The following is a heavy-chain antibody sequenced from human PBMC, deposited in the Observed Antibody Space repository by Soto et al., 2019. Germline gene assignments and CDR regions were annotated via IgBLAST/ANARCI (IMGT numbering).Heavy chain of an antibody. D-gene: IGHD5-12*01. CDR2: ISGSGGST. V-gene: IGHV3-23*01. J-gene: IGHJ4*02. CDR3: ARNNKSGLDY. CDR1: GFTFSSYA. Sequence: EVQLLESGGGLVQPGGSLRLSCAASGFTFSSYAMSWVRQAPGKGLEWVSAISGSGGSTSFAQKFQGRVTMTSDTSTSTVYMDLSSLRSEDTAVYYCARNNKSGLDYWGQGTLVTVSS.